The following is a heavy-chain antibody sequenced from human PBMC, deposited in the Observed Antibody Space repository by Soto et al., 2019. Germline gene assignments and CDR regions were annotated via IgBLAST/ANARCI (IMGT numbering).Heavy chain of an antibody. CDR3: ARRIVPAAAGIGMDV. D-gene: IGHD2-2*01. Sequence: ASVKVSCKASGYTFSSYDINWVRQATGQGLEWMGWMNPHSGKTGYAQKFQGRVTMTRNTSISTAYMELSSLTSEDTAVYYCARRIVPAAAGIGMDVWGQGTKVTVSS. CDR1: GYTFSSYD. J-gene: IGHJ6*02. V-gene: IGHV1-8*01. CDR2: MNPHSGKT.